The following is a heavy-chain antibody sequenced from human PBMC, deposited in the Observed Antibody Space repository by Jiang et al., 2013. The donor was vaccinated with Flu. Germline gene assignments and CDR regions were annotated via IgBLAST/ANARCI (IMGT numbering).Heavy chain of an antibody. Sequence: MHWVRQXPGKGLEYVSAISSNGGSTYYANSVKGRFTISRDNSKNTLYLQMGSLRAEDMAVYYCARAMVQGVPIHWYFDLWGRGTLVIVSS. CDR3: ARAMVQGVPIHWYFDL. V-gene: IGHV3-64*01. CDR2: ISSNGGST. D-gene: IGHD3-10*01. J-gene: IGHJ2*01.